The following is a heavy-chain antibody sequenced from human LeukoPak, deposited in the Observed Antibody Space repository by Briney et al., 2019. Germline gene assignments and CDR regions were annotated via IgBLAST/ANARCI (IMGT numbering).Heavy chain of an antibody. D-gene: IGHD5-18*01. CDR3: AKDGGKRQNTAMATAFDY. CDR2: ISWNSGSI. J-gene: IGHJ4*02. V-gene: IGHV3-9*01. Sequence: GRSLRLSCAASGFTFDDYAMHWVRQAPGKGLEWVSGISWNSGSIGYADSVKGRFTISRDNAKNSLYLQMNSLRAEDTALYYCAKDGGKRQNTAMATAFDYWGQGTLVTVSS. CDR1: GFTFDDYA.